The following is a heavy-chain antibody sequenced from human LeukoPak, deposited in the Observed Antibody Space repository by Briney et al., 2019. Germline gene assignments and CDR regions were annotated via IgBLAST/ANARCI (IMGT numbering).Heavy chain of an antibody. D-gene: IGHD3-9*01. CDR1: GGSITSHY. V-gene: IGHV4-59*11. J-gene: IGHJ6*03. CDR2: ISSSGST. Sequence: SETLSLTCSVSGGSITSHYWSWIRQPPGKGLEWIGYISSSGSTDYNPSLKSRVTISLNTSRTKSSLKLSSVTAADTAVYYCARERSHGHILTGYYTPYYYYYMDVWGKGTTVTVSS. CDR3: ARERSHGHILTGYYTPYYYYYMDV.